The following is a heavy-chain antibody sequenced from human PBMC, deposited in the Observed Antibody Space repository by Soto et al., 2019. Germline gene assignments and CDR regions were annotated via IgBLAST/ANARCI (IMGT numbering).Heavy chain of an antibody. J-gene: IGHJ4*02. CDR2: IQDGGSI. CDR1: GLTVSNNY. D-gene: IGHD3-16*01. CDR3: ARGEGSGSNALGH. Sequence: XXSLKLCCAASGLTVSNNYMTWVPKATGKGLEWVAVIQDGGSISYADSVSDRFTISRDNAKNTVFLEMNSLRPEDTAVYFCARGEGSGSNALGHWGQGTLVTVSS. V-gene: IGHV3-66*01.